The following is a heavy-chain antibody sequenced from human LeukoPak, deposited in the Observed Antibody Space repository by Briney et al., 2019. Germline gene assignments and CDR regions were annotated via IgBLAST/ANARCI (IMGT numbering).Heavy chain of an antibody. Sequence: TLSLTCTVPGGSISSGDYYWSWIRQPPGKGLEWIGYIYYSGSTYYNPSLKSRVTISVDTSKNQFSLKLSSVTAADTAVYYCARAGYYDRLDYWGQGTLVTVSS. J-gene: IGHJ4*02. D-gene: IGHD3-22*01. CDR2: IYYSGST. CDR1: GGSISSGDYY. V-gene: IGHV4-30-4*08. CDR3: ARAGYYDRLDY.